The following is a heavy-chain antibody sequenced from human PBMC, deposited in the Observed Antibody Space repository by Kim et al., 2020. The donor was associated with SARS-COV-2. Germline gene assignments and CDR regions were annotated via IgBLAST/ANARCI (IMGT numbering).Heavy chain of an antibody. CDR3: ARRYRWNFPTDY. D-gene: IGHD1-7*01. Sequence: GGSLRLSCVGSGFTFSEYDMHWVRQAPGKGLEWISYISNNGRTIYYADSVKGRFTISRDNPKNSLLLQMNSLRAEDTAVYYCARRYRWNFPTDYWGRGTLVAVSS. CDR2: ISNNGRTI. J-gene: IGHJ4*02. CDR1: GFTFSEYD. V-gene: IGHV3-48*03.